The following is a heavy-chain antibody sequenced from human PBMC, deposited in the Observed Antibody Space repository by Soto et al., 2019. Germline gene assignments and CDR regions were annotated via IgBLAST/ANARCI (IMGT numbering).Heavy chain of an antibody. Sequence: RRLSCAASGFTFSSYGMHWVRQAPGKGLEWVAVIWYDGSNKYYADSVKGRFTISRDNSKNTLYLQMNSLRAEDTAVYYCARANYVWGSYRPDYWGQGTLVTVSS. V-gene: IGHV3-33*01. CDR2: IWYDGSNK. CDR3: ARANYVWGSYRPDY. J-gene: IGHJ4*02. CDR1: GFTFSSYG. D-gene: IGHD3-16*02.